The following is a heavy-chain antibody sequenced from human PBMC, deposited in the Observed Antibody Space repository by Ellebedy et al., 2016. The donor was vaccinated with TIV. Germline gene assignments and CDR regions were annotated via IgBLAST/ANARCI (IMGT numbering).Heavy chain of an antibody. J-gene: IGHJ4*02. CDR3: ASIAVAGSPDY. V-gene: IGHV3-7*03. D-gene: IGHD6-19*01. CDR1: GFTFSSYW. CDR2: IKQDGSEK. Sequence: GGSLRLSCAASGFTFSSYWMSWVRQAPGKGLEWVANIKQDGSEKYYVDSVKGRFTISRDNAKNSLYLQMNSLRAEDTAVYYCASIAVAGSPDYWGQGTLVTVSS.